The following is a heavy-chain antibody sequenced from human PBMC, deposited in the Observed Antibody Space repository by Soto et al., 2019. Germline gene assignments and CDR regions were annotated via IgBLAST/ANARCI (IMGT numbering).Heavy chain of an antibody. D-gene: IGHD3-22*01. CDR3: ARDQTDSGGYSEY. CDR1: GFILSSYG. J-gene: IGHJ4*02. Sequence: XGCLRICFEASGFILSSYGMHWISQAPGKGLEWLAIIWNDGSNEYYADSVKGRFTISRDNSKNTLYLQLNNLRAEDTAVYFCARDQTDSGGYSEYWCQGTLFTVSS. CDR2: IWNDGSNE. V-gene: IGHV3-33*01.